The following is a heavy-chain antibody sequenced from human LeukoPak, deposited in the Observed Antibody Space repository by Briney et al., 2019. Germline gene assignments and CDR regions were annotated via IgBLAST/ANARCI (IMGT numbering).Heavy chain of an antibody. Sequence: PGESLKISCKGSGYSFTNYWISWVRQMPGKGLEWLARIDPTDSYTNYSPSFQGHVTISVDKSITTAYLQWSSLKASDTAMYYCARSSGWYRFDYWGQGTLVTVSS. J-gene: IGHJ4*02. CDR3: ARSSGWYRFDY. CDR1: GYSFTNYW. D-gene: IGHD6-19*01. CDR2: IDPTDSYT. V-gene: IGHV5-10-1*01.